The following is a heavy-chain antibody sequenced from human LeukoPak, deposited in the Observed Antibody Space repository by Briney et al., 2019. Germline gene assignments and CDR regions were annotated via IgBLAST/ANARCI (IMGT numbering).Heavy chain of an antibody. V-gene: IGHV1-18*01. CDR2: ISAYNGNT. J-gene: IGHJ4*02. CDR3: ARGRITIFGVFMGFDY. Sequence: ASVKVSCKASGYTFTSYGISWVRQAPGQGLEWMGWISAYNGNTNYAQKLQGRVTMTTDTSTSTAYMELRSPRSDDTAVYYCARGRITIFGVFMGFDYWGQGTLVTVSS. CDR1: GYTFTSYG. D-gene: IGHD3-3*01.